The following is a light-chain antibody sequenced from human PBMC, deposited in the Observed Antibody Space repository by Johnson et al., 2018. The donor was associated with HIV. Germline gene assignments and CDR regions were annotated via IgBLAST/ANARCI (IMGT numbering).Light chain of an antibody. Sequence: HSVLTQPPSVSAAPGQKVTISCSGSSSNIGRNYVSWYQQLPGTAPKLLIFDNNKRPSGIPDRFSASKSGTSATLGITGLQTWDEADYYCGTWDSSLSAYVVGTGTKVTVL. V-gene: IGLV1-51*01. CDR2: DNN. CDR1: SSNIGRNY. CDR3: GTWDSSLSAYV. J-gene: IGLJ1*01.